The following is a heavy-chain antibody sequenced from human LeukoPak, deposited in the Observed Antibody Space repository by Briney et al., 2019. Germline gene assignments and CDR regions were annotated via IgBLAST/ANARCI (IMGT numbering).Heavy chain of an antibody. V-gene: IGHV3-23*01. CDR3: ATITMVRGVRNYFDY. Sequence: GGSLRLSCSASGFTLSSYAMTWVRQAPGRGLEWVSSVDGGGGGTYYADSVKGRFTISRDNSKDTLYLQMNGLRAEDTAVYYCATITMVRGVRNYFDYWGQGTLVTVSS. J-gene: IGHJ4*02. D-gene: IGHD3-10*01. CDR2: VDGGGGGT. CDR1: GFTLSSYA.